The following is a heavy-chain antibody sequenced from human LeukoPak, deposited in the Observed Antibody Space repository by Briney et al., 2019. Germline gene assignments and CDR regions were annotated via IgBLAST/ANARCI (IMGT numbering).Heavy chain of an antibody. CDR1: GFTFSDCD. CDR2: ISYDGNNK. CDR3: TTSSGYLNY. J-gene: IGHJ4*02. D-gene: IGHD3-22*01. Sequence: PGRSLRLSCAASGFTFSDCDMHWVRQAPGKGLEWVALISYDGNNKYYTDSVKGRFIISRDNSKNILYLQMNSLRAEDTAVYYCTTSSGYLNYWGQGTLVTVSS. V-gene: IGHV3-30-3*01.